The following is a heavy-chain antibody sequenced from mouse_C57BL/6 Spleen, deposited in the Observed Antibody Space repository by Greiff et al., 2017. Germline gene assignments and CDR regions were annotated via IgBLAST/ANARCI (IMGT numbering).Heavy chain of an antibody. Sequence: EVKLQESGGGLVQPGGSLSLSCAASGFTFTDYYMSWVRQPPGKALEWLGFIRNKANGYTTEYSASVKGRFTISRDNSQSILYLQMNALRAEDSATYYCARYGSSGVVFAYWGQGTLVTVSA. V-gene: IGHV7-3*01. D-gene: IGHD3-2*02. CDR2: IRNKANGYTT. CDR1: GFTFTDYY. J-gene: IGHJ3*01. CDR3: ARYGSSGVVFAY.